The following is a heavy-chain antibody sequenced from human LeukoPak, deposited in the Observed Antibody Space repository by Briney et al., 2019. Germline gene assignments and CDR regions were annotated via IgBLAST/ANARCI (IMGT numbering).Heavy chain of an antibody. CDR1: GGSISSYY. J-gene: IGHJ4*02. D-gene: IGHD4-17*01. CDR2: IYYSGST. V-gene: IGHV4-59*08. CDR3: ARHGGVYGDYWYYFDY. Sequence: PSETLTLTCTASGGSISSYYWTWIRQPPGKGLEWIGYIYYSGSTNYNPSLKSRVTISVDTSKHQFSLKLSSVPAADTAVYYCARHGGVYGDYWYYFDYWGQGTLVTVSS.